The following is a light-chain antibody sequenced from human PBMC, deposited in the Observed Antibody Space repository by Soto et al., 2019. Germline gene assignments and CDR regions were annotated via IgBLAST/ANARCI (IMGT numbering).Light chain of an antibody. Sequence: QPVLTQSPSASASLGASVKLTCTLSSGHNNYAIAWHQQQPEKGPRYLMRLNSDGSHNKGDGIPDRFSGSSSGAERYLTISSLQSEDEADYYCQTWDTGIGDVVFGGGTKVTVL. V-gene: IGLV4-69*01. CDR3: QTWDTGIGDVV. CDR1: SGHNNYA. CDR2: LNSDGSH. J-gene: IGLJ2*01.